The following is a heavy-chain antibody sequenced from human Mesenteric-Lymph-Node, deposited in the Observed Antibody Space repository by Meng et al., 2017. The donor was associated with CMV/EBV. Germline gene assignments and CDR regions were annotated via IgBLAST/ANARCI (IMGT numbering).Heavy chain of an antibody. CDR3: SRDNYG. J-gene: IGHJ4*02. V-gene: IGHV3-66*02. CDR1: GFTVSNNY. D-gene: IGHD4-11*01. CDR2: IYSDSST. Sequence: GESLNISCAVSGFTVSNNYMSWVRQAPGKGLEWVSVIYSDSSTYYADSVKGRFTISRDNPKNTVYLQMNSLRAEDTAVYYCSRDNYGWGQGTLVTVSS.